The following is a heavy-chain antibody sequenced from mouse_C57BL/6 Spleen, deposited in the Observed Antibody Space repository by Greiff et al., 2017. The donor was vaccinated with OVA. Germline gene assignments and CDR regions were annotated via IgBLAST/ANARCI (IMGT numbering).Heavy chain of an antibody. Sequence: QVQLKQPGAELVKPGASVKLSCKASGYTFTSYWMHWVKQRPGQGLEWIGMIHPNSGSTNYNEKFKSKATLTVDKSSSTAYMQLSSLTSEDSAVYYCARKDTRIYYAMDYWGQGTSVTVSS. V-gene: IGHV1-64*01. CDR2: IHPNSGST. J-gene: IGHJ4*01. CDR3: ARKDTRIYYAMDY. CDR1: GYTFTSYW. D-gene: IGHD5-1-1*01.